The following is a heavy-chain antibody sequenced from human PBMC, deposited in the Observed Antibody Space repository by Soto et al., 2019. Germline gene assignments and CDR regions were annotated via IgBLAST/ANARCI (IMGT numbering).Heavy chain of an antibody. Sequence: QVQLVESGGGVVQPGRFLRLSCAASGFTFSSYGMHWVRQAPGKGLEWVAIISYDGSDKYYADSVKGRFTISRDNSKNTLYLKMNSLKGEDTAMYYCAKNPESYAWGLEGYFDYWGQGTLVTVSS. D-gene: IGHD3-16*01. J-gene: IGHJ4*02. CDR1: GFTFSSYG. V-gene: IGHV3-30*18. CDR2: ISYDGSDK. CDR3: AKNPESYAWGLEGYFDY.